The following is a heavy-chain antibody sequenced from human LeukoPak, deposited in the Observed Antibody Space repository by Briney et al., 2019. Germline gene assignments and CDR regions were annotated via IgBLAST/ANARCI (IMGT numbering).Heavy chain of an antibody. Sequence: GGSLRLSCAASGFTFRTYGMHWVRQAPGKGLEWVAIIWYDGSTKYYAESVKGRFTISRDNSKNMLYLQMNSLRAEDTAVYYCARVSDYSNYFDFWGQGTLVTVSS. CDR2: IWYDGSTK. V-gene: IGHV3-33*01. D-gene: IGHD4-11*01. CDR1: GFTFRTYG. CDR3: ARVSDYSNYFDF. J-gene: IGHJ4*02.